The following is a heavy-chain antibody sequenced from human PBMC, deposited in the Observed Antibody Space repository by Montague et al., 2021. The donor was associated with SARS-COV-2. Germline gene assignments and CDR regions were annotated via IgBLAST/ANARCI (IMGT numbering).Heavy chain of an antibody. V-gene: IGHV2-70*01. Sequence: PALVKPTQTLTLTCTFSGFSLNTSGMCVSWIRQPPGKALEWLALXDWDEDQYYSTSLKTRLTISKDTSKNQVVLIMTNMDPIDTATYYCARSYGDYRDSYFDYWGQGTLVTVSS. D-gene: IGHD4-17*01. CDR3: ARSYGDYRDSYFDY. CDR1: GFSLNTSGMC. CDR2: XDWDEDQ. J-gene: IGHJ4*02.